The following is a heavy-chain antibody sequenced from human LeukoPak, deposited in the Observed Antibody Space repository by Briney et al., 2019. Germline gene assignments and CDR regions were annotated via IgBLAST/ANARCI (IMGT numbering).Heavy chain of an antibody. CDR2: INPSGGNT. Sequence: ASVKVSCKASGYAFTSYFLHWVRHAPGQGLEWMGIINPSGGNTNYALKFQGRVTMTRDTSTSTVYMELSSLRSEDTAVYYCARGDHVRIYAESAFDFWGQGTMVTVSS. D-gene: IGHD5/OR15-5a*01. V-gene: IGHV1-46*01. CDR3: ARGDHVRIYAESAFDF. J-gene: IGHJ3*01. CDR1: GYAFTSYF.